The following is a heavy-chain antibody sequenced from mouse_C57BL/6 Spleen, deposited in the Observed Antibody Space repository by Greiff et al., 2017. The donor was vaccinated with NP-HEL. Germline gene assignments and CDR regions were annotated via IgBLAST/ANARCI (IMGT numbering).Heavy chain of an antibody. V-gene: IGHV1-7*01. D-gene: IGHD1-1*01. CDR1: GYTFTSYW. Sequence: VQLQQSGAELAKPGASVKLSCKASGYTFTSYWMHWVNQRPGQGLEWIGYINPSSGYTKYNQKFKDKATLTADKSSSTAYMQLSSLTYVASAVYYCASGYGSGLWYFDVWGTGTTVTVSS. CDR2: INPSSGYT. CDR3: ASGYGSGLWYFDV. J-gene: IGHJ1*03.